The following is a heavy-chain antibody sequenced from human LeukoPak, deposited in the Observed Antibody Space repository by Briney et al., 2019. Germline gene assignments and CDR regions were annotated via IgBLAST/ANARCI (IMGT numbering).Heavy chain of an antibody. CDR3: ARDSPSYLPHQYYYGMDV. D-gene: IGHD2-2*01. Sequence: PSETLSLTCTVSGGSVSSGSYYWTWIRQPPGKGLEWIGYIYYSGSTNYNPSLKSRVTISADTSKNQFSLKLSSVTAADTAVYYCARDSPSYLPHQYYYGMDVWGQGTTVTVSS. CDR2: IYYSGST. V-gene: IGHV4-61*01. CDR1: GGSVSSGSYY. J-gene: IGHJ6*02.